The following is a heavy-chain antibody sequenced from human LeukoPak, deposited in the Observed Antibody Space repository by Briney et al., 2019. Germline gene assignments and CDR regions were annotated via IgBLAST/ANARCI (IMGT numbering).Heavy chain of an antibody. J-gene: IGHJ5*02. Sequence: NPSETLSLTCTVAGGSISSYCWSWIRQPPGKGLEWIGYIYYSGSTNYNPSLKNRVTIPVDTPKTQSSLKRSYLTVTDTAVYYCARDGVRYDSKESWFDPWGQGTLVTVSS. CDR2: IYYSGST. D-gene: IGHD3-22*01. V-gene: IGHV4-59*01. CDR3: ARDGVRYDSKESWFDP. CDR1: GGSISSYC.